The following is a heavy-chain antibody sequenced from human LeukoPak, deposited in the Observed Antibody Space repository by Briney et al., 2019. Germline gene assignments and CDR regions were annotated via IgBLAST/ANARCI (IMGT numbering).Heavy chain of an antibody. CDR3: ASGGPGIAAAGAWFDP. CDR1: GGTFSSYI. CDR2: IIPVLNLV. D-gene: IGHD6-13*01. J-gene: IGHJ5*02. Sequence: GASVKVSCKASGGTFSSYIISWVRQAPGQGLDWMGGIIPVLNLVTYAQKFQGRVTITADASTSTAYMELSSLRSEDTAVYYCASGGPGIAAAGAWFDPWGQGTLVTVSS. V-gene: IGHV1-69*13.